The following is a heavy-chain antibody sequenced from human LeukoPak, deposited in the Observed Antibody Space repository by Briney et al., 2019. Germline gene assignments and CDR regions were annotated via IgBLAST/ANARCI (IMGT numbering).Heavy chain of an antibody. CDR1: SGSISSYY. CDR3: ARVRLGELSLLDY. Sequence: SETLSLTCTVSSGSISSYYWSWIRQPPGKGLEWIGYIYYSGSTNYNLSLKSRDTISVDTSKNQFSLKLSSVTAADTAVYYCARVRLGELSLLDYWGQGTLVTVSS. D-gene: IGHD3-16*02. J-gene: IGHJ4*02. V-gene: IGHV4-59*01. CDR2: IYYSGST.